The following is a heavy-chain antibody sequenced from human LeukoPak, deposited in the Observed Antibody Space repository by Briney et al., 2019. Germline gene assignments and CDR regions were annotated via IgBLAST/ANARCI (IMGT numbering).Heavy chain of an antibody. D-gene: IGHD6-19*01. J-gene: IGHJ4*02. CDR3: AKLVRIAVAGSEEIDY. CDR1: GSTFSSYG. Sequence: GGSLRLSCAASGSTFSSYGMHWVRQAPGKGLEWVAVISYDGSNEYYADSVKGRFTVSRDNSKNTLYLQMNSLRAEDTAVFYCAKLVRIAVAGSEEIDYWGQGTLVTVSS. V-gene: IGHV3-30*18. CDR2: ISYDGSNE.